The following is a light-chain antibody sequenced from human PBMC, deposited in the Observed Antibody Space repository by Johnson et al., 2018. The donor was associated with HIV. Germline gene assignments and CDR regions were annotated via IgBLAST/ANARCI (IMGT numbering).Light chain of an antibody. J-gene: IGLJ1*01. Sequence: QSVLTQPPSVSAAPGQKVTISCSGSNSNIGNNYVSWYQQLPGTAPKLLIYESDQRPSGIPDRFSGSKSGTSATLDITGLQTGDEADYYCGTWDSGLSAGGVFGTGTKVTVL. CDR2: ESD. CDR1: NSNIGNNY. CDR3: GTWDSGLSAGGV. V-gene: IGLV1-51*02.